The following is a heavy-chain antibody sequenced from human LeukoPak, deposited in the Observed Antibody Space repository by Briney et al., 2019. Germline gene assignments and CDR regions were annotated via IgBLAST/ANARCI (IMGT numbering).Heavy chain of an antibody. CDR1: GVSFSGYY. D-gene: IGHD2-2*01. Sequence: SETLSLTCAVYGVSFSGYYRSWIRQPPGKGLEWIAAINHSGSTNYNPSLKSRLTITVDTSKNQFSLKLSSVTAADTAVYYCERGAAGLGYCSSTSCYTYYYYGMDVWGQGTTVTVSS. CDR3: ERGAAGLGYCSSTSCYTYYYYGMDV. CDR2: INHSGST. V-gene: IGHV4-34*01. J-gene: IGHJ6*02.